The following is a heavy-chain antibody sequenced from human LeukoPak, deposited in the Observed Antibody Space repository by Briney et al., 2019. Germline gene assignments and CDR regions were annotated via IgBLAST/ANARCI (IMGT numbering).Heavy chain of an antibody. D-gene: IGHD1-26*01. Sequence: SQTLSLTCAISGDTFSSDSAAWNWIRQSPSRGLEWLVRTYYRSKWYNDYAVSVKSRITIDPDTSKNQFSLKLNSVTPEDTAVYYCARGPSLVGYYYMDVWGKGTTVTVYS. CDR1: GDTFSSDSAA. J-gene: IGHJ6*03. CDR2: TYYRSKWYN. V-gene: IGHV6-1*01. CDR3: ARGPSLVGYYYMDV.